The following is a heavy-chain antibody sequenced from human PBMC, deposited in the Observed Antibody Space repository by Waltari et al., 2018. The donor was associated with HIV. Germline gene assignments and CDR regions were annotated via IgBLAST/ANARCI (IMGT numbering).Heavy chain of an antibody. CDR2: INGVGSTT. Sequence: EVQLVESGGGLVQPGGSLRLSCAASGFTISSYWMHWVRQAPGKGLVCGSRINGVGSTTTYACPVKCRFTIARDNAKNTRYLQINSLRAEDTAVYYCARGGLSSTSKPDFDYWGQGTLVTVSS. D-gene: IGHD2-2*01. V-gene: IGHV3-74*01. J-gene: IGHJ4*02. CDR3: ARGGLSSTSKPDFDY. CDR1: GFTISSYW.